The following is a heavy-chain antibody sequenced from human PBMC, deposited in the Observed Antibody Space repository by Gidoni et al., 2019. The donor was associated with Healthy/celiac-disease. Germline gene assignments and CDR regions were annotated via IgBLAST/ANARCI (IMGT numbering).Heavy chain of an antibody. CDR2: IWYDGSNK. J-gene: IGHJ6*03. D-gene: IGHD1-1*01. CDR1: GFTFSTYG. V-gene: IGHV3-33*01. Sequence: QVQLVESGGGVVQPGRSLRLSCAAAGFTFSTYGMQWVSKAPGKGLGWVAVIWYDGSNKYYADSVKGRFTISRDNSKNTLYLQMNSLRAEDTAVYYCARDQRSERGTPPAKGDYYYYYYMDVWGKGTTVTVSS. CDR3: ARDQRSERGTPPAKGDYYYYYYMDV.